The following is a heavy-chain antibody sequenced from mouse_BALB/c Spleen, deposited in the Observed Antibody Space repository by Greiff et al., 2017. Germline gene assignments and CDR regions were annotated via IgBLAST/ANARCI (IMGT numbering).Heavy chain of an antibody. CDR1: GYSFTGYF. CDR2: INPYNGDT. Sequence: VHVKQSGPELVKPGASVKISCKASGYSFTGYFMNWVMQSHGKSLEWIGRINPYNGDTFYNQKFKGKATLTVDKSSSTANMELRSLASEDSAVYYCARSGSLPDYFDYWGQGTTLTVSS. CDR3: ARSGSLPDYFDY. J-gene: IGHJ2*01. D-gene: IGHD2-10*01. V-gene: IGHV1-20*02.